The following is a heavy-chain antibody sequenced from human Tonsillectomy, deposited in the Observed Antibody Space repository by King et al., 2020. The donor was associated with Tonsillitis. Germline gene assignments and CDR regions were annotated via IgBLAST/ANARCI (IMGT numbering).Heavy chain of an antibody. J-gene: IGHJ4*02. CDR2: ISDNTGST. Sequence: VQLVESGGGLVQPGRSLRLSCAASGLTFSSNVMSWVSQAPGKGLEWVSGISDNTGSTYYADSVKGRFTISRDNSKNTLYLQMNSLRAEETAVYYCAKPGLWMVTAYFDNWGQGNLVTVYS. V-gene: IGHV3-23*04. CDR3: AKPGLWMVTAYFDN. CDR1: GLTFSSNV. D-gene: IGHD2-21*02.